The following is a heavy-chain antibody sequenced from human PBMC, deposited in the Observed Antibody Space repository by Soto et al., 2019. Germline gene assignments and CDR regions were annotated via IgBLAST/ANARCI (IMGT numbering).Heavy chain of an antibody. Sequence: QVQLVQSGAEVKKPGSSVKVSCKASGGTFSSYAISWVRQAPGQGLEWMGGIIPIFGTANYAQKFQGRVTITADESTSTAYMELSSLRSEDTAVYYCARSRFRSKGYSSSYSYYYYYGMDVWGQGTTVTVSS. CDR2: IIPIFGTA. CDR1: GGTFSSYA. D-gene: IGHD6-6*01. CDR3: ARSRFRSKGYSSSYSYYYYYGMDV. V-gene: IGHV1-69*01. J-gene: IGHJ6*02.